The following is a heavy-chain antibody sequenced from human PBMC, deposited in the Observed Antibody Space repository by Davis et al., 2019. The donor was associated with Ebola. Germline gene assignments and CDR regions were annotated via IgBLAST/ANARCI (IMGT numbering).Heavy chain of an antibody. Sequence: ASVKVSCKASGYIFTDNYIHWVRQAPGQGLEWMGWVYPKSGGTDSAQKFQGRVTMTSDTSITTAYMELSSLTSDDTAVYYCARVLRLGELSFHYWGQGTLVTVSS. CDR2: VYPKSGGT. CDR3: ARVLRLGELSFHY. J-gene: IGHJ4*02. V-gene: IGHV1-2*02. D-gene: IGHD3-16*02. CDR1: GYIFTDNY.